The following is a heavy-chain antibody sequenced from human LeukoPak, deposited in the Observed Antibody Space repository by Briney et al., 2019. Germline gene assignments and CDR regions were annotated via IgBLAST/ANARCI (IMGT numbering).Heavy chain of an antibody. V-gene: IGHV3-7*01. D-gene: IGHD6-13*01. J-gene: IGHJ4*02. CDR2: IKQDGSDK. CDR1: GFTFSSYW. CDR3: ARQYSRSWYALGYLDY. Sequence: GGSLRLSCAASGFTFSSYWMSWVRQAPGKGLEWVANIKQDGSDKYYVDSVKGRFTISRDNAKNSLYLQMNSLRADDTALYYCARQYSRSWYALGYLDYWGQRTLVTVSS.